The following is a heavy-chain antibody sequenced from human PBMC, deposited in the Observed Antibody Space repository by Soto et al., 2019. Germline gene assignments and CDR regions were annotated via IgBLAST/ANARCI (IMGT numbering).Heavy chain of an antibody. Sequence: QLQLQESGSGLVKPSQTLSLTCAVSGGSISSGDYSWNWIRQPPGKGLEWIGYIYHSGSTYYNPHIKSRVTISVDRSKNQFSLKLSSVTAADTAVYYCARGGKYNWNHNWFDPWGQGTLVTVSS. CDR2: IYHSGST. CDR3: ARGGKYNWNHNWFDP. CDR1: GGSISSGDYS. J-gene: IGHJ5*02. V-gene: IGHV4-30-2*01. D-gene: IGHD1-20*01.